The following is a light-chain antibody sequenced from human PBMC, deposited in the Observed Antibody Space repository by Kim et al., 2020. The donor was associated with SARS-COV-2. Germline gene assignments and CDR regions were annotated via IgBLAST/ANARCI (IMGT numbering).Light chain of an antibody. CDR2: GAS. J-gene: IGKJ4*01. CDR3: QQYGDSLT. Sequence: LSPGDETTLHCRARPSVISSYLGWYQQKPGQPPRLLIYGASNRAPGIPDRFSGSGSGTHFSLTISKLDPEDFAVYFCQQYGDSLTFGGGTKVDIK. CDR1: PSVISSY. V-gene: IGKV3-20*01.